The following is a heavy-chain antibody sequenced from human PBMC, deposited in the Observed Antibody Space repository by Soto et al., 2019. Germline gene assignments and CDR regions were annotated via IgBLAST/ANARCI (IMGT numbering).Heavy chain of an antibody. J-gene: IGHJ6*02. CDR2: IYYSGST. CDR1: GGSISSGGYY. Sequence: TLSLTCTVSGGSISSGGYYWSWIRQHPGKGLEWIGYIYYSGSTYYNPSLKSRVTISADTSKNQFSLKLSSVTAADTAVYYCARGDTVSGMDVWGQGTTVTVSS. V-gene: IGHV4-31*03. D-gene: IGHD4-4*01. CDR3: ARGDTVSGMDV.